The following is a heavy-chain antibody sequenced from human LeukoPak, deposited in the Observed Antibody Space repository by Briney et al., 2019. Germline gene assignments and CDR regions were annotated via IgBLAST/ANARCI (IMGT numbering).Heavy chain of an antibody. CDR1: GFTFSSYS. CDR3: ARFLSGSYNVDY. D-gene: IGHD1-26*01. J-gene: IGHJ4*02. Sequence: GSLRLSCAASGFTFSSYSMNWVRQAPGKGLEWVSSISSSSSYIYYADSVKGRFTISRDNAKNSLYLQMNSLRAEDTAVYYCARFLSGSYNVDYWGQGTLVTVSS. V-gene: IGHV3-21*01. CDR2: ISSSSSYI.